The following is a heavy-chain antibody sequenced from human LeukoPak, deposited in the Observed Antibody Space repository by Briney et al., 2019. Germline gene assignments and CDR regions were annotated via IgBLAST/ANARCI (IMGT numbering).Heavy chain of an antibody. V-gene: IGHV1-18*01. D-gene: IGHD6-13*01. CDR2: ISAFNGNT. CDR1: DYTFISYG. Sequence: ASVKVSRKTSDYTFISYGISWVRQAPGQGLKWMGWISAFNGNTNYAQKLQGRVTMTTDTSTSTAYMELRSLRSDDTAVYYCARVAAADYFDYWGQGTLVTVSS. CDR3: ARVAAADYFDY. J-gene: IGHJ4*02.